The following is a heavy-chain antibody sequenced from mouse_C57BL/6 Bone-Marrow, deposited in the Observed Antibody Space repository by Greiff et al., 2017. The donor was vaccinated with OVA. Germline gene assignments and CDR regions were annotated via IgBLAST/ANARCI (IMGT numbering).Heavy chain of an antibody. D-gene: IGHD2-3*01. CDR2: ISSGSSSI. J-gene: IGHJ2*01. Sequence: EVKLMESGGGLVKPGGSLKLSCAASGFTFSDYGMHWVRQAPEQGLAWVAYISSGSSSIYYADTVKGRFTISRDNAKNTLFLQMTSLRSEDTAMYYCAKDDKSYFDYWGQGTTRTVSS. CDR3: AKDDKSYFDY. CDR1: GFTFSDYG. V-gene: IGHV5-17*01.